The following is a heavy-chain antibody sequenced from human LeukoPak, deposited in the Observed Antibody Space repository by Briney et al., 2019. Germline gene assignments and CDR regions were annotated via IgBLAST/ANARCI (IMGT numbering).Heavy chain of an antibody. CDR2: ISSSGGST. CDR3: AKDVEYGSGTPIDY. Sequence: GGSLRLSCAASGFTFSSYGMSWVRQAPGKGLEWVSTISSSGGSTYYADSVKGRFTIFRDNSKNTLYLQMNSLRAEDTAVYYCAKDVEYGSGTPIDYWGQGTLVTVSS. D-gene: IGHD3-10*01. CDR1: GFTFSSYG. J-gene: IGHJ4*02. V-gene: IGHV3-23*01.